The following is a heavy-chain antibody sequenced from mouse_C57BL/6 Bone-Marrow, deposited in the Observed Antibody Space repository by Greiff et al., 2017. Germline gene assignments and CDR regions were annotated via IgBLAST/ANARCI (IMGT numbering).Heavy chain of an antibody. CDR1: GFTFSDYG. V-gene: IGHV5-17*01. J-gene: IGHJ3*01. Sequence: EVMLVASGGGLVKPGGSLKLSCAASGFTFSDYGMHWVRQAPEKGLEWVAYISSGSSTIYYADTVKGRFTISRDNAKNTLFLQMTSLRSEDTAMDYCARGSKGGFAYWGQGTLVTVSA. CDR3: ARGSKGGFAY. CDR2: ISSGSSTI.